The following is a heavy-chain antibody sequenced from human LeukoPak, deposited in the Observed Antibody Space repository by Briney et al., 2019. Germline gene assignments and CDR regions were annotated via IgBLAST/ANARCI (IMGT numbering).Heavy chain of an antibody. V-gene: IGHV1-2*02. Sequence: ASVKVSCKASGYTFTRYYMHWVRQAPGQGLEWMGWINPNSGGTNYAQKFQGRVTMTRDTSISTAYMELSRLRSDDTAVYYCARDLDGDYELDYWGQGTLVTVSS. CDR1: GYTFTRYY. CDR2: INPNSGGT. J-gene: IGHJ4*02. CDR3: ARDLDGDYELDY. D-gene: IGHD4-17*01.